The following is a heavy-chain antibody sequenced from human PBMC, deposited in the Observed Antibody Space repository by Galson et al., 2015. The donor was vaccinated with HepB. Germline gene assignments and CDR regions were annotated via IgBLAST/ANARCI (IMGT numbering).Heavy chain of an antibody. D-gene: IGHD6-19*01. CDR2: IIPIFGTA. J-gene: IGHJ6*02. CDR3: ARDSPEWLVGLRGDYYYYYGTDV. CDR1: GGTFSSYA. V-gene: IGHV1-69*06. Sequence: SVKVSCKASGGTFSSYAISWVRQAPGQGLEWMGGIIPIFGTANYAQKFQGRVTITADKSTSTAYMELSSLRSEDTAVYYCARDSPEWLVGLRGDYYYYYGTDVWGQGTTVTVSS.